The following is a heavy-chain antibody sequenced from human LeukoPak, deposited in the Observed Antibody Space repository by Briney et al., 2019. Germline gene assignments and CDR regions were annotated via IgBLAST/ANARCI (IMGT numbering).Heavy chain of an antibody. CDR2: IKQDGSDK. CDR3: AREPLGGSYIPSFDY. V-gene: IGHV3-7*01. CDR1: GFTFSSYW. Sequence: GGSLRLSCAASGFTFSSYWMSWVRQAPGKGLEWVANIKQDGSDKYYVGSVKGRFTISRDNAKNSLYLQMNSLRAEDTAVYYCAREPLGGSYIPSFDYWGQGTLVTVSS. D-gene: IGHD1-26*01. J-gene: IGHJ4*02.